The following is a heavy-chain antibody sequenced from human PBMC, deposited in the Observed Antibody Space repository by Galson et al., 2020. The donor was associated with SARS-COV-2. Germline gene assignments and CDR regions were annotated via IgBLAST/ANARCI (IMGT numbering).Heavy chain of an antibody. CDR1: GDSVSSNSAA. D-gene: IGHD1-26*01. Sequence: TLSLTCAISGDSVSSNSAAWNWIRQSPSRGLEWLGRTYYRSKWYNDYAVSVKSRITINPDTSKNQFSLQLNSVTPEDTAVYYCARDWEASQNIVIHYYYGMDVWGQGTTVTVSS. J-gene: IGHJ6*02. CDR2: TYYRSKWYN. CDR3: ARDWEASQNIVIHYYYGMDV. V-gene: IGHV6-1*01.